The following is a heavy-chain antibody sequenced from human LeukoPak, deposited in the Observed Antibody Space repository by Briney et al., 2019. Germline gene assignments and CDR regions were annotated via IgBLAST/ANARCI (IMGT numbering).Heavy chain of an antibody. Sequence: SETLSLTCTVSGGSISSGDYYWSWIRQPPGKGLEWIGYIYYSGSTNYNPSLKSRVTISVDTSKNQFSLKLSSVTAADTAVYYCARSSSVAVAGSRFDYWGQGALVTVSS. D-gene: IGHD6-13*01. CDR1: GGSISSGDYY. J-gene: IGHJ4*02. CDR3: ARSSSVAVAGSRFDY. CDR2: IYYSGST. V-gene: IGHV4-61*08.